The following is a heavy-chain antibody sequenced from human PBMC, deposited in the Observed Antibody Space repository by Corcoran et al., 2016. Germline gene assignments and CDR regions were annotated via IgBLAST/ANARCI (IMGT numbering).Heavy chain of an antibody. CDR1: GGSISSYY. D-gene: IGHD1-7*01. CDR3: AREQELRGVWFDP. V-gene: IGHV4-59*01. Sequence: QVQLQESGPGLVKPSETLSLTCTVSGGSISSYYWSWIRQPPGKGLEWIGYIYYSGSTNYNPSLKSRVTISVDTSKNQFSLKLSSVTAADTAVYYCAREQELRGVWFDPWGQGTLVTVSS. J-gene: IGHJ5*02. CDR2: IYYSGST.